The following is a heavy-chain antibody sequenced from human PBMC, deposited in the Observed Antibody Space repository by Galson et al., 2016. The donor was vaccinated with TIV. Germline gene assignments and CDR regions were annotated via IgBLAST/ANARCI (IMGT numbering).Heavy chain of an antibody. Sequence: SVKVSCKASGYTFNNFGVSWVRQAPGQGLEWMGRIIPIIDITNYAQKFQGRVTIIADKSTTTVYLELSSLSFDDTAVYYCSRHRDESFQVWGQGALVTVSS. CDR2: IIPIIDIT. D-gene: IGHD2-21*01. J-gene: IGHJ1*01. V-gene: IGHV1-69*04. CDR3: SRHRDESFQV. CDR1: GYTFNNFG.